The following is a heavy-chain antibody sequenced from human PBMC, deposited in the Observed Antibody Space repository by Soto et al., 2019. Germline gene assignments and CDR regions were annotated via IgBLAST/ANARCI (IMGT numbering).Heavy chain of an antibody. Sequence: QVQLQESGPGLVKPSQTLSLTCTVSGGSISSGGYYWSWIRQHPGKGLEWIGYIYYSGSTYYNPSLKGRVTFSVDTSKNQFSLKLSSVTAADTAVYYCARAGYYDSSGYYPTPFDYWGQGTLVTVSS. J-gene: IGHJ4*02. CDR3: ARAGYYDSSGYYPTPFDY. CDR2: IYYSGST. CDR1: GGSISSGGYY. V-gene: IGHV4-31*03. D-gene: IGHD3-22*01.